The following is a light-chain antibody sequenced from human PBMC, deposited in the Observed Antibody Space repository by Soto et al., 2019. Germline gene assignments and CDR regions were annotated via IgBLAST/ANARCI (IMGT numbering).Light chain of an antibody. Sequence: QSVLTQPPSVSAAPGQRVTISCSGRTFNIGNNFVSWYQQLPGTAPKLLIYDNNKRPSGIPDRFSGSKSGTSATLGITGLQTGDEADYYCGTWDSSLSTGLFGGGTKVTVL. CDR1: TFNIGNNF. J-gene: IGLJ2*01. V-gene: IGLV1-51*01. CDR2: DNN. CDR3: GTWDSSLSTGL.